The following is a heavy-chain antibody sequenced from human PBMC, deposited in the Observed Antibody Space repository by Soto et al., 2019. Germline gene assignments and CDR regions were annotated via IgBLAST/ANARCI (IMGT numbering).Heavy chain of an antibody. J-gene: IGHJ4*02. CDR2: INNSGST. V-gene: IGHV4-34*01. CDR1: GGSFRGYH. CDR3: ARGGYTSGWFRF. D-gene: IGHD6-19*01. Sequence: DTLSLTCAVHGGSFRGYHWTWIRQPPGKGLEWIGEINNSGSTNDNPSLKSRVTISRDTSKNQFSLSLSSVTAADTAIYYCARGGYTSGWFRFWGQGILVTVSS.